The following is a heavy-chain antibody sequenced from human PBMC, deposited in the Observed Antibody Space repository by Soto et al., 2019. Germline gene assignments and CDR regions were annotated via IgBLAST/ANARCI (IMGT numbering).Heavy chain of an antibody. CDR3: AKDSYYDILTGYYYY. CDR1: GFTFSSYA. Sequence: EVQLLESGGGLVQPGGSLRLSCAASGFTFSSYAMSWVRQAPGKGLEWVSAISGSGGSTYYADSVKGRFTISRDNSKNTLYLQMNSLRAEETSVYYCAKDSYYDILTGYYYYWGQGTLVTVSS. J-gene: IGHJ4*02. V-gene: IGHV3-23*01. CDR2: ISGSGGST. D-gene: IGHD3-9*01.